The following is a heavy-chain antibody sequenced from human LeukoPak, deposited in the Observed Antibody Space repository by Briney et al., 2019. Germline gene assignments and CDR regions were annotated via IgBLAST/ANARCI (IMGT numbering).Heavy chain of an antibody. D-gene: IGHD2-15*01. CDR2: ISDSSSTI. CDR1: GFTFSSYS. V-gene: IGHV3-48*04. J-gene: IGHJ6*03. CDR3: ARVGTAATYYYYMDV. Sequence: PGGSLRLSCAASGFTFSSYSMNWVRQAPGKGLEWVSYISDSSSTIYYADSVKGRFTISRDNAKNSLYLQMNSLRAEDTAVYYCARVGTAATYYYYMDVWGKGTTVTVSS.